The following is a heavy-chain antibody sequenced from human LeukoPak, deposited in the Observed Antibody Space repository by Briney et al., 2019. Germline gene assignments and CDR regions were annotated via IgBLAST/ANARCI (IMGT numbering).Heavy chain of an antibody. Sequence: PSETLSLTCTVSGGSISSYYWSWIRQPPGKGLEWIGYIYYSGSINYNPSLKSRVTISVNTSRNQFSLKLSSVTAADTAVYFCARTLWFGELLNFDYWGQGTLVTVSS. J-gene: IGHJ4*02. CDR3: ARTLWFGELLNFDY. CDR2: IYYSGSI. V-gene: IGHV4-59*01. CDR1: GGSISSYY. D-gene: IGHD3-10*01.